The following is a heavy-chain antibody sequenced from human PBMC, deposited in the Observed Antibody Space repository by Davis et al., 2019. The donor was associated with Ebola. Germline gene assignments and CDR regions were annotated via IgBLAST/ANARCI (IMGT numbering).Heavy chain of an antibody. CDR1: GGSISSYY. D-gene: IGHD3-3*01. CDR2: IYYSGST. CDR3: ARGAIFGVVYYYYYMDV. J-gene: IGHJ6*03. V-gene: IGHV4-59*01. Sequence: PSETLSLTCTVSGGSISSYYWSWIRQPPGKGLEWIGYIYYSGSTNYNPSLKSRVTISVDTSKNQFSLKLSSVTAADTAVYYCARGAIFGVVYYYYYMDVWGKGTTVTVSS.